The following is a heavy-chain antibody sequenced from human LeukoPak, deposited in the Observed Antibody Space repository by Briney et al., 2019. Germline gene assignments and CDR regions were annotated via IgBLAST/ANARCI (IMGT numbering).Heavy chain of an antibody. D-gene: IGHD3-16*01. CDR1: GFTVSSNY. J-gene: IGHJ6*04. CDR3: AKSTRAVMAMMDV. V-gene: IGHV3-53*01. CDR2: IYSGGST. Sequence: GGSLRLSCAASGFTVSSNYMSWVRQAPGKGLEWVSVIYSGGSTYYADSVKGRFTISRDNSKNTLYLQMNGLRAEDTAVYFCAKSTRAVMAMMDVWGKGTTVTVSS.